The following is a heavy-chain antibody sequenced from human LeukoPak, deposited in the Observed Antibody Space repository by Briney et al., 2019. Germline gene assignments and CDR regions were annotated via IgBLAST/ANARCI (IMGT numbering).Heavy chain of an antibody. V-gene: IGHV1-2*02. J-gene: IGHJ6*03. CDR3: ARETLIYYYDSSGYYYYYMDV. CDR2: INPNSGGT. Sequence: ASVKVSCKASGYTFTGYYMHWVRQAPGQGLEWMGWINPNSGGTNYAQKFQGRVTMTRDTSISTAYMELSRLRSDDTAVYYCARETLIYYYDSSGYYYYYMDVWGKGTTVTASS. D-gene: IGHD3-22*01. CDR1: GYTFTGYY.